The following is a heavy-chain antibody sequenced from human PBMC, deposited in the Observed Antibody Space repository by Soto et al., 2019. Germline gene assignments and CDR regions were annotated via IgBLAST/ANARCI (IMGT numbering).Heavy chain of an antibody. Sequence: SETLSLTCTVSGGSISSGGYYWSWIRQHPGKGLEWIGYIYYGGSTYYNPSLKSRVTISVDTSKNQFSLKLSSVTAADTAVYYCARVRFPDYGDDSRGYYFDYWGQGTLVTVSS. V-gene: IGHV4-31*03. CDR3: ARVRFPDYGDDSRGYYFDY. J-gene: IGHJ4*02. CDR1: GGSISSGGYY. D-gene: IGHD4-17*01. CDR2: IYYGGST.